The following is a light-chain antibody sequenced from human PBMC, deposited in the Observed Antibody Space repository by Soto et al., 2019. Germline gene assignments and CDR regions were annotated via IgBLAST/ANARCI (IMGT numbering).Light chain of an antibody. CDR1: QSISSY. V-gene: IGKV1-39*01. CDR2: AAS. CDR3: QQSYSTPRT. J-gene: IGKJ1*01. Sequence: DIQMTQSPSSLSASVGDRVTITCRASQSISSYLNGYQQKPGKAPKLLIYAASSLQSGGPSRFSGSGSGTDFTLTISSLQPEDFATYYCQQSYSTPRTFGQGTKVEIK.